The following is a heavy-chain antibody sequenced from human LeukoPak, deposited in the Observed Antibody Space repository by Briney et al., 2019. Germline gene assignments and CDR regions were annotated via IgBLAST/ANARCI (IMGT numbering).Heavy chain of an antibody. CDR1: GGTFSSYA. Sequence: GASVKVSCKASGGTFSSYAISWVRQAPGQGLEWMGRIIPILGIANYAQKFQGRVTITADKSTSTAYMELSSLRSEDTAVYYCARDEPGESLDYWGQGTLVTVSS. V-gene: IGHV1-69*04. CDR3: ARDEPGESLDY. D-gene: IGHD1-14*01. CDR2: IIPILGIA. J-gene: IGHJ4*02.